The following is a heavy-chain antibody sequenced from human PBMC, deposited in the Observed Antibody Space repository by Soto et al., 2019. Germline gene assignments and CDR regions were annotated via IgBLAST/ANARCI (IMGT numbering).Heavy chain of an antibody. CDR2: IIPILGIA. V-gene: IGHV1-69*02. CDR1: GGTFSSYT. CDR3: AILWRYSSSWYRSWGMDV. D-gene: IGHD6-13*01. Sequence: SVKVSCKASGGTFSSYTISWVRQAPGQGLEWMGRIIPILGIANYAQKFQGRVTITADKSTSTAYMELSSLRSEDTAVYYCAILWRYSSSWYRSWGMDVWGQGTTVTVSS. J-gene: IGHJ6*02.